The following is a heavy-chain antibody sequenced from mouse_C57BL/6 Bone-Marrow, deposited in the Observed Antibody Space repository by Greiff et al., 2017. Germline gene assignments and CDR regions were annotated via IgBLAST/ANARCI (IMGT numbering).Heavy chain of an antibody. D-gene: IGHD1-1*01. CDR3: TTFGTTVPQAWFAY. J-gene: IGHJ3*01. Sequence: VQLQQSGAELVRPGASVKLSCTASGFNIKDDYMHWVKQRPEQGLEWIGWIDPENGDTEYASKFQGKATITADTASNPAYLQLSSLTSEDTAVYYCTTFGTTVPQAWFAYWGQGTLVTVSA. CDR1: GFNIKDDY. V-gene: IGHV14-4*01. CDR2: IDPENGDT.